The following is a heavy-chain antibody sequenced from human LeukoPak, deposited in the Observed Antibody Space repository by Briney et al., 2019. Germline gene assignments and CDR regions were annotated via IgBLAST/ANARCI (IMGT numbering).Heavy chain of an antibody. J-gene: IGHJ3*02. CDR2: ISSSSSYT. Sequence: PGGSLRLSCAAFGFTFSDYYMSWIRQAPGKGLEWVSYISSSSSYTNYADSVKGRFTISRDNAKNSLYLQMNSLRAEDTAVYYCARVAGDSSGSIAFDIWGQGTMVTVSS. V-gene: IGHV3-11*05. CDR1: GFTFSDYY. CDR3: ARVAGDSSGSIAFDI. D-gene: IGHD6-19*01.